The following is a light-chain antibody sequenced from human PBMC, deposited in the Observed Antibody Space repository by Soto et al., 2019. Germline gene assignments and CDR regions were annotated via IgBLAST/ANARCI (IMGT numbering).Light chain of an antibody. CDR3: HQYANSPCT. J-gene: IGKJ2*02. CDR1: QSVSSSY. CDR2: GAS. V-gene: IGKV3-20*01. Sequence: EIVLTQSPGTLSLSPGERATLSCRASQSVSSSYLAWYQKKPGQAPRLLIYGASSRATGIPDRFGGSGSGTDFTLTISRLEPEDFAVYYCHQYANSPCTFGQGTKLEIK.